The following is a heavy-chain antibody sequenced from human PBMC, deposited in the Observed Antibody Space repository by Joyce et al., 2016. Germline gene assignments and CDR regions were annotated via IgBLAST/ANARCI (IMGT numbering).Heavy chain of an antibody. CDR3: ARSLGATPALGY. V-gene: IGHV1-3*01. D-gene: IGHD1-26*01. Sequence: QVQLVQSGAEVKKPGASVKVSCKASGYTFTNYAIHWVRQAHGQRLEWMAWINGGNCNTKYSQKFQYRVTITRDTSASTAYMERSSLRSEDTAVYYCARSLGATPALGYWGQGTLVTVS. J-gene: IGHJ4*02. CDR2: INGGNCNT. CDR1: GYTFTNYA.